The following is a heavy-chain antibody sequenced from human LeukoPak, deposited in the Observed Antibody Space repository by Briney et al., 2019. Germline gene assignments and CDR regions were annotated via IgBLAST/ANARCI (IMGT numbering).Heavy chain of an antibody. CDR2: ISTSSIYI. D-gene: IGHD1-26*01. CDR1: GFNFNIAW. V-gene: IGHV3-21*01. Sequence: PGGSLRLSCAASGFNFNIAWMTWVRQAPGKGLEWVSSISTSSIYIYYADSVKGRFTISRDNAKNSLYLQMSSLRAEDTAVYYCGRGRGNSGSFDVFDIWGQGTMVTVSS. J-gene: IGHJ3*02. CDR3: GRGRGNSGSFDVFDI.